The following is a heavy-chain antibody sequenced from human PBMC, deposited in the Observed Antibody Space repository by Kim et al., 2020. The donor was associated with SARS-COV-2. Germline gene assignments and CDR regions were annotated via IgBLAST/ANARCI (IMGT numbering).Heavy chain of an antibody. Sequence: SETRSLTCTVPGGSLSSSSYYWGWICQPPGKGLEWIGTAYYIGNTYYNPSLKSRVTISVDTSKNQFSLKLGSVTAADTAVSYCARHQTYTSGWYV. CDR3: ARHQTYTSGWYV. V-gene: IGHV4-39*01. D-gene: IGHD6-19*01. CDR1: GGSLSSSSYY. J-gene: IGHJ2*01. CDR2: AYYIGNT.